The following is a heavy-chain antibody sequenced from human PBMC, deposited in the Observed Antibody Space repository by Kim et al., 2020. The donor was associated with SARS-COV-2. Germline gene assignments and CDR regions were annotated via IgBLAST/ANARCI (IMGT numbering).Heavy chain of an antibody. V-gene: IGHV3-30-3*01. D-gene: IGHD6-19*01. CDR2: IWADGTND. CDR3: VRGEQWIFDY. Sequence: GGSLRLSCAASGFAFSSHAMQWVRQAPGKGLEWVAVIWADGTNDNYGDSVRGRFTISRDNSKNTVHLEMNSVRVDDMAVYYCVRGEQWIFDYWGQGTLVT. J-gene: IGHJ4*02. CDR1: GFAFSSHA.